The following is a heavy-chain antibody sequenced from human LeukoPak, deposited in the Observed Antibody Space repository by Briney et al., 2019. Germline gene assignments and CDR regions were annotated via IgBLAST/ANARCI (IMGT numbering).Heavy chain of an antibody. D-gene: IGHD6-13*01. Sequence: PSQTLSLTCTVSGGSISSGSYYWSWIRQPPGKGLEWIGYVYYSGSTYYNPSLKSRVTISVDTSKNQFSLKLSSVTAADTAVYYCARVSYVLLAYSSRGVCYFDYWGQGTLVTVSS. V-gene: IGHV4-30-4*08. CDR2: VYYSGST. CDR3: ARVSYVLLAYSSRGVCYFDY. CDR1: GGSISSGSYY. J-gene: IGHJ4*02.